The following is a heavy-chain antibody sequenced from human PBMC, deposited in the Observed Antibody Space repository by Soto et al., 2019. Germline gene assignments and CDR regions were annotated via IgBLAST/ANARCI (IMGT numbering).Heavy chain of an antibody. D-gene: IGHD3-22*01. CDR2: IWYDGSNE. CDR3: ARDGNFYDSSGIAN. Sequence: QVQLVESGGGVVQPGTSLRLSCAASGFTFSNYGMHWVRQAPGKGLEWVAVIWYDGSNENYADSVKGRFTISRDNSKKTLYLQMNSLRAEDTAVYSCARDGNFYDSSGIANWGQGTLVTVSS. V-gene: IGHV3-33*01. CDR1: GFTFSNYG. J-gene: IGHJ4*02.